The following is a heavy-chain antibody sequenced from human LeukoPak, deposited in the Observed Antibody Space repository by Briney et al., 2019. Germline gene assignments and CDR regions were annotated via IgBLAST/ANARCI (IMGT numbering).Heavy chain of an antibody. CDR3: ARAPRGTGIDY. Sequence: SETLSLTCTVSGGSISNYYWSWIRQPPGKGLEWVGYIFYDGSTNYNPSLKSRVTISVDTSKNQFSLKLSSVTAADTAVYYCARAPRGTGIDYWGQGTLVTVSS. V-gene: IGHV4-59*08. J-gene: IGHJ4*02. CDR1: GGSISNYY. D-gene: IGHD3-10*01. CDR2: IFYDGST.